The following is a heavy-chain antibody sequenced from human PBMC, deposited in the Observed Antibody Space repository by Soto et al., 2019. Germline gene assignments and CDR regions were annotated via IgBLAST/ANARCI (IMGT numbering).Heavy chain of an antibody. Sequence: SETLSLTCAVSGGSFSGYYWSWIRQPPGKGLEWIGEIYHSGSTNYNPSLKSRVTISVDTSKNQFSLKLSSVTAADTAVYYCARAKRGPRPGAFDYWGQGTLVTVSS. CDR1: GGSFSGYY. V-gene: IGHV4-34*09. J-gene: IGHJ4*02. D-gene: IGHD3-10*01. CDR2: IYHSGST. CDR3: ARAKRGPRPGAFDY.